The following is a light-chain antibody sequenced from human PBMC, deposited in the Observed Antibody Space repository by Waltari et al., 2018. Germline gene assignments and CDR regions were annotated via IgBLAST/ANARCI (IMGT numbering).Light chain of an antibody. CDR1: SDINVGDFN. J-gene: IGLJ3*02. CDR3: MFWPSNVWV. CDR2: YNSDSEK. Sequence: QPVLTQPPSSSASPGESARLTCTLPSDINVGDFNKYWYQQKPGSPPRFLLYYNSDSEKAQGSGVPSRFSGSKDASDNAGILLISGLQSEDEAEYYCMFWPSNVWVFGGGTKLTVL. V-gene: IGLV5-37*01.